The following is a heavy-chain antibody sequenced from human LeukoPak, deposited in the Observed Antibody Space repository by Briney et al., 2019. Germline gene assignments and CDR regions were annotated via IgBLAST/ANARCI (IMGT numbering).Heavy chain of an antibody. CDR1: GGSISNGSYF. J-gene: IGHJ4*02. Sequence: PSETLSLTCTVSGGSISNGSYFWGWVRQPPGKGLEWIGSRYYSGSTDYNPSLKSRVTISADTSKNQFSLKLTSVTAADTAVYYCARQYDYWGQGTLVTVSS. CDR2: RYYSGST. CDR3: ARQYDY. V-gene: IGHV4-39*01.